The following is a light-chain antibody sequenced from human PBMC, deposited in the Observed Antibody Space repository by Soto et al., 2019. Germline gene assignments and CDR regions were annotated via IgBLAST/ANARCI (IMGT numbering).Light chain of an antibody. V-gene: IGKV3-15*01. CDR3: QQYNNWPRT. CDR1: QSVGSN. Sequence: EIVMTQSPATLSVPPGERATLSCRASQSVGSNLAWYQQKPGQAPRLLIYGASTRATGIPAGFSGSGSGTEFTLTISSLQSEDFAVYYCQQYNNWPRTFGQGTKVDI. CDR2: GAS. J-gene: IGKJ1*01.